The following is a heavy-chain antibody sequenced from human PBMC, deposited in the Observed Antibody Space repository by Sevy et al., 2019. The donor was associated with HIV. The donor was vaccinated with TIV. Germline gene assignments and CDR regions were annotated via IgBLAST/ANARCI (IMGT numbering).Heavy chain of an antibody. CDR2: INHSGST. Sequence: SETLSLTCAVYGGSFSGYYWSWIRQPPGKGLEWIGEINHSGSTNYNPSLKSRVTISVDTSKNQFSLKLCSVTAADTAVYYCASQDSSGYHFDYWGQGTLVTVSS. CDR1: GGSFSGYY. V-gene: IGHV4-34*01. CDR3: ASQDSSGYHFDY. D-gene: IGHD3-22*01. J-gene: IGHJ4*02.